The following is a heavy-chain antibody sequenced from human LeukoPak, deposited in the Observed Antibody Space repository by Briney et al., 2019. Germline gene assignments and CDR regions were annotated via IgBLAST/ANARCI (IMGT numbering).Heavy chain of an antibody. D-gene: IGHD2-15*01. V-gene: IGHV1-69*04. Sequence: ASVKVSCKASGGTFSSYAISWVRQAPGQGLEWMGRIIPILGIANYAQKFQGRVTITADKSTSTAYMELSSLRSEDTAVYYCASCSGGSCYVLEYFQHWGQGTLVTVSS. CDR3: ASCSGGSCYVLEYFQH. J-gene: IGHJ1*01. CDR1: GGTFSSYA. CDR2: IIPILGIA.